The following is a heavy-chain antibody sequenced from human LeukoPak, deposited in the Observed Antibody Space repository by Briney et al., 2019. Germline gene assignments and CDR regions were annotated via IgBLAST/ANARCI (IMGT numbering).Heavy chain of an antibody. Sequence: GGSLRLSCAASGFTFSSYAMSWVRQAPGKGLEWVSAISGSGGSTYYADSVKGRFTISRDNSKNTLYLQMNSLRAEDTAVYYCAKRGSYSGSYYGFDYWGQGTLVTVSS. D-gene: IGHD1-26*01. CDR1: GFTFSSYA. CDR3: AKRGSYSGSYYGFDY. J-gene: IGHJ4*02. CDR2: ISGSGGST. V-gene: IGHV3-23*01.